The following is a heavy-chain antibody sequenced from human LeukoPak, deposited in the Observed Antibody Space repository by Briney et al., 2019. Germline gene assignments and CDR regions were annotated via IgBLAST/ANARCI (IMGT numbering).Heavy chain of an antibody. CDR2: INPSGGST. CDR1: GYTFTSYY. J-gene: IGHJ4*02. Sequence: GASVKVSCKASGYTFTSYYMHWVRQAPGQGLEWMGIINPSGGSTSYAQKFQGGVTMTRDTSTSTVYMELSSLRSEDTAVYYCARDLPHCSGGSCYTSYYFDYWGQGTLVTVSS. CDR3: ARDLPHCSGGSCYTSYYFDY. D-gene: IGHD2-15*01. V-gene: IGHV1-46*01.